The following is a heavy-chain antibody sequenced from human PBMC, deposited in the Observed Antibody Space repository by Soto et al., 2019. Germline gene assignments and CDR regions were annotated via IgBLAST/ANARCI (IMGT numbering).Heavy chain of an antibody. CDR2: IWGHGRIT. CDR1: GFTFSTYT. CDR3: VRDQAASGTSWAFDI. D-gene: IGHD1-26*01. Sequence: PGGSLRLSCSASGFTFSTYTMHWVRQTPGKGLEYVSSIWGHGRITFYADSVRGRFTISRDNSKNTLFVQMKSLRVDDTGVYYCVRDQAASGTSWAFDIWGQGXPVTV. V-gene: IGHV3-64*05. J-gene: IGHJ3*02.